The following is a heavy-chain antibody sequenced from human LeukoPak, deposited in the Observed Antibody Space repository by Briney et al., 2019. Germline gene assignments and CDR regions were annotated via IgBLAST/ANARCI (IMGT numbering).Heavy chain of an antibody. CDR2: ISGSGGST. CDR3: AKVPTFITMVRGVRPPWFDP. D-gene: IGHD3-10*01. Sequence: GGSLRLSCAASGFTFSSYGMSWVRQAPGKGLEWVSAISGSGGSTYYADSVKGRFTISRDNSKNTLYLQMNSLRAEDTAVYYCAKVPTFITMVRGVRPPWFDPWGQGTLVTVSS. V-gene: IGHV3-23*01. J-gene: IGHJ5*02. CDR1: GFTFSSYG.